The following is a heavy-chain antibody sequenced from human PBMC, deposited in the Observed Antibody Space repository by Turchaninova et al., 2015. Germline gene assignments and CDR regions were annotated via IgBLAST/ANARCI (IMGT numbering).Heavy chain of an antibody. CDR2: INTDGSST. J-gene: IGHJ4*02. V-gene: IGHV3-74*01. CDR1: GFTFSRYW. D-gene: IGHD3-22*01. CDR3: VRDQGDSGYPIDY. Sequence: VQXXESGGXLVXXXGSXXXSFXXSGFTFSRYWLHWVGQAPGKGLVWVSRINTDGSSTSYADSVKGRFTISRDNAKSTLYLQMNSLRAEDTAVYYCVRDQGDSGYPIDYWGQGTLVTVSS.